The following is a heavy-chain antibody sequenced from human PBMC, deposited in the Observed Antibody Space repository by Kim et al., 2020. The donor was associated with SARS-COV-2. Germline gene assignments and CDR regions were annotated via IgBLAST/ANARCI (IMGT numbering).Heavy chain of an antibody. CDR3: ARSGAAARPNDAFDI. V-gene: IGHV3-13*01. J-gene: IGHJ3*02. Sequence: GSVKGRFTVSRENAKNSLYLQMNSLRAGDTAVYYCARSGAAARPNDAFDIWGQGTMVTVSS. D-gene: IGHD6-6*01.